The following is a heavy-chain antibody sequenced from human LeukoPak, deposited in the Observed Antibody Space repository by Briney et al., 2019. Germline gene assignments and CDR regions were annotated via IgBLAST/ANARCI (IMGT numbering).Heavy chain of an antibody. D-gene: IGHD3-3*01. CDR3: ARGPQENYDFWSGYYSYAY. V-gene: IGHV3-53*01. CDR1: GFTVSSNY. Sequence: GGSLRLSCAASGFTVSSNYMSWVRQAPGKGLEWVSVIYSGGSTYYADSVKGRFTISRDNSKNTLYLQMNSLRAEDTAVYYCARGPQENYDFWSGYYSYAYWGQGTLVTVSS. J-gene: IGHJ4*02. CDR2: IYSGGST.